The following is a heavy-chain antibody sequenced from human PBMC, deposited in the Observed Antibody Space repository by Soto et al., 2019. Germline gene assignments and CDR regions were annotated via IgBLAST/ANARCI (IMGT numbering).Heavy chain of an antibody. Sequence: ASVKVSCKASGYTFTTYYMHWVRQAPGQGLEWMGWINPNNGGTNYAQNFQGRVTMTRDTSISTAYMELSRLRSDDTAVYYCARDLGSNNWNYYGMDVWGQGTTVTVSS. J-gene: IGHJ6*02. CDR3: ARDLGSNNWNYYGMDV. CDR1: GYTFTTYY. CDR2: INPNNGGT. D-gene: IGHD1-1*01. V-gene: IGHV1-2*02.